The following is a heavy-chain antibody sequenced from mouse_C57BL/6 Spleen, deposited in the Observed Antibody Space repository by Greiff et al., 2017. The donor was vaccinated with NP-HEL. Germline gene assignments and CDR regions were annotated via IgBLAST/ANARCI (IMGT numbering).Heavy chain of an antibody. Sequence: EVKLVESGPELVKPGASVKMSCKASGYTFTDYNMHWVKQSHGKSLEWIGYINPNNGGTSYNQKFKGKATLTVNKSSSTAYMELRSLTSEDSAVYYCARQTLLDYGSSSWFAYWGQGTLVTVSA. D-gene: IGHD1-1*01. J-gene: IGHJ3*01. CDR1: GYTFTDYN. CDR2: INPNNGGT. V-gene: IGHV1-22*01. CDR3: ARQTLLDYGSSSWFAY.